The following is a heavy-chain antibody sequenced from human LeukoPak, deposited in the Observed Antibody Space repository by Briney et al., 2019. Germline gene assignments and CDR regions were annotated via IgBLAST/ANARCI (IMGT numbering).Heavy chain of an antibody. V-gene: IGHV4-59*01. J-gene: IGHJ6*03. CDR1: GGSISAYY. D-gene: IGHD3-10*01. CDR3: ARRSAVVWFGELSGYYYMDV. CDR2: IYYTGST. Sequence: SETLSLTCTVYGGSISAYYWSWIRQPPGKGLEWIWYIYYTGSTNYKPSLKSRVTISVDTSKNPFSLKVSSVTAADTAVYYCARRSAVVWFGELSGYYYMDVWGKGTTVTVSS.